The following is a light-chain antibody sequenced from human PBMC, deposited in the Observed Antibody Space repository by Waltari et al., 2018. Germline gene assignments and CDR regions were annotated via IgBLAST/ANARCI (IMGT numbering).Light chain of an antibody. J-gene: IGLJ2*01. CDR1: NLAKKY. Sequence: SYELKQPSSVPVSPGQTARITCSGDNLAKKYARWLQQKPGKAPVRVIYTDTERPSGIPERFSGSRSGTTVTLTISGAQVEDEADYYCYSATDNNLLFGGGTKLTVL. CDR3: YSATDNNLL. CDR2: TDT. V-gene: IGLV3-27*01.